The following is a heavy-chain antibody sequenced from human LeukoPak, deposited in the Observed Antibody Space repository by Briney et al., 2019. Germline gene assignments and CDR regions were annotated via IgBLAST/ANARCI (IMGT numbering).Heavy chain of an antibody. Sequence: ASVKVSCKASGYTFTGYYMHWVRQAPGQGLEWMGWINPNSGGTNYAQKFQGRVTMTWDTSISTAYMELSRLRSDDTAVYYCARPYARGYHRAFDIWGQGTMVTVSS. CDR2: INPNSGGT. V-gene: IGHV1-2*02. J-gene: IGHJ3*02. CDR1: GYTFTGYY. D-gene: IGHD5-18*01. CDR3: ARPYARGYHRAFDI.